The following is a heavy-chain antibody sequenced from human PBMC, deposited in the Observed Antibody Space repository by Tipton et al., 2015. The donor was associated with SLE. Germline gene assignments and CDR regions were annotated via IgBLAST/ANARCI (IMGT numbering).Heavy chain of an antibody. CDR3: AGLRGLLFAFDI. V-gene: IGHV4-59*08. J-gene: IGHJ3*02. CDR1: DGSVSSHY. Sequence: TLSLTCTVSDGSVSSHYWSWIRQPPGKRLDWIGFISYSGSTYYNPSLKSRVTISVDTSKNQFSLKLSSVTAADTAVYYCAGLRGLLFAFDIWGQGTMVTVSS. CDR2: ISYSGST. D-gene: IGHD3-10*01.